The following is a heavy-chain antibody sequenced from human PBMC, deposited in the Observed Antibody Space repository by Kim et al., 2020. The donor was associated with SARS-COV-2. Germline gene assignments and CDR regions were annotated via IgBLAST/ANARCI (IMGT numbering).Heavy chain of an antibody. J-gene: IGHJ4*01. V-gene: IGHV1-69*04. CDR3: AMGGDRWLVRDY. Sequence: SVKVSCKASGGTFSSYAISWVRQAPGQGLEWMGRIIPILGIANYAQKFQGRVTITADKSTSTAYMELSSLRSEDTAVYYCAMGGDRWLVRDYWGQGTLVTVSS. D-gene: IGHD6-19*01. CDR2: IIPILGIA. CDR1: GGTFSSYA.